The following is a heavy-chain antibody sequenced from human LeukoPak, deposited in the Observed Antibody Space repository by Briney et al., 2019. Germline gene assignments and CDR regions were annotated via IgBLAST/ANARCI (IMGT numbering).Heavy chain of an antibody. J-gene: IGHJ5*02. CDR3: ARDQGITIFGVWFDP. CDR2: IYTSGST. CDR1: GGSISSYY. D-gene: IGHD3-3*01. Sequence: SETLSLTCTVSGGSISSYYWSWIRQPAGKGLEWIGRIYTSGSTNYTPSLKSRVTMSVDTSKNQFSLKLSSVTAADTAVYYCARDQGITIFGVWFDPWGQGTLVTVSS. V-gene: IGHV4-4*07.